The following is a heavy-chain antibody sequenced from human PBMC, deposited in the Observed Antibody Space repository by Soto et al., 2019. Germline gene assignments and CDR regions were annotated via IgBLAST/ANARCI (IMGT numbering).Heavy chain of an antibody. CDR2: LSYDGSNK. D-gene: IGHD1-26*01. J-gene: IGHJ4*02. CDR1: GFTFSSYG. CDR3: AKRWEALDY. Sequence: QVQLVESGGGVVQPGRSLRLSCAASGFTFSSYGMHWVRQAPGKGLEWVAVLSYDGSNKYYADSVKGRFTISRDNSKNTLYLQMNSLRAEDTALYYCAKRWEALDYWGQGTLVTVSS. V-gene: IGHV3-30*18.